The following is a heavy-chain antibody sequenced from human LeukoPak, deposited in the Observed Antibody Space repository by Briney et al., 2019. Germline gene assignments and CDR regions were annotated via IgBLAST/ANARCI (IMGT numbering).Heavy chain of an antibody. CDR3: ARHLPPGSYYPYYYGMDV. CDR2: VYYSGST. Sequence: SETLSLTCAVSGGSISSYYWSWIRQPPGKGLEWIGYVYYSGSTNYNPSLKSRVTISVDTSKSQFSLKLSSVTAADTAVYYCARHLPPGSYYPYYYGMDVWGQGTTVTVSS. V-gene: IGHV4-59*08. J-gene: IGHJ6*02. D-gene: IGHD3-10*01. CDR1: GGSISSYY.